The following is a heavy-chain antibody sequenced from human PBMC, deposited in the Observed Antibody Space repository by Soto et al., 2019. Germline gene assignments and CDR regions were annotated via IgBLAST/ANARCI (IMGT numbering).Heavy chain of an antibody. J-gene: IGHJ4*02. V-gene: IGHV1-18*01. CDR1: GYTFTNYG. CDR2: ISAYNGNT. D-gene: IGHD6-19*01. Sequence: ASVKVSCKASGYTFTNYGISWVRQAPGQGLEWMGWISAYNGNTNYAQNLQGRVTMTTETSTSTVYMELGSLRSDDTAVYYCARLTKQWLVSPFDYWGQGTLVTVSS. CDR3: ARLTKQWLVSPFDY.